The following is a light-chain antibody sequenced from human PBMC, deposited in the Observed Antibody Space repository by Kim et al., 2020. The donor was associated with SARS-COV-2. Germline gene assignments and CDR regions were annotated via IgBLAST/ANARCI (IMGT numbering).Light chain of an antibody. CDR3: QKYNSAPLT. Sequence: APIGDRVTITCRASQDIANSLAWYQQKPGKVPQVLIYGASTLQSGVPSRFSGSGSGTEFTLTIGSLQTEDVATYYCQKYNSAPLTFGPGTKVDIK. CDR2: GAS. CDR1: QDIANS. V-gene: IGKV1-27*01. J-gene: IGKJ1*01.